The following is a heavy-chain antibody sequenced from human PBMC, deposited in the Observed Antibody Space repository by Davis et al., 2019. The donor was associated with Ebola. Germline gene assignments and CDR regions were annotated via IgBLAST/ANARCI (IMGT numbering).Heavy chain of an antibody. J-gene: IGHJ6*04. D-gene: IGHD2-2*01. CDR3: AKDMRRYQLHHYYYHGMDV. Sequence: SLTLFCAASGFTFAAYAMHWVRQAPAKGLEWVSGISWNRGSIGYAESVKGRFTISSDNAKNSLYLQMNSLRAEDTALYYCAKDMRRYQLHHYYYHGMDVWGKGTTVTVSS. CDR2: ISWNRGSI. V-gene: IGHV3-9*01. CDR1: GFTFAAYA.